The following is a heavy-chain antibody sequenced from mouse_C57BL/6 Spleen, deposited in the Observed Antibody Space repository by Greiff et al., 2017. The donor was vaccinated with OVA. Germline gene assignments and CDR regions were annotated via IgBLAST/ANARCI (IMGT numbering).Heavy chain of an antibody. CDR3: AKGYYGSSYVGSMDY. V-gene: IGHV1-20*01. J-gene: IGHJ4*01. CDR2: INPYNGDT. D-gene: IGHD1-1*01. Sequence: VQLQQSGPELVKPGDSVKISCKASGYSFTGYFMNWVMQSHGKSLEWIGRINPYNGDTFYTQKFKGKATLTVDKSSSTANMELRSLTSEDSAVYDCAKGYYGSSYVGSMDYWGQGTSVTVSS. CDR1: GYSFTGYF.